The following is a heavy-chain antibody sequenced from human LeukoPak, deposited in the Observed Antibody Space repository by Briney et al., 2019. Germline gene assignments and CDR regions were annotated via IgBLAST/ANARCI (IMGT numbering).Heavy chain of an antibody. J-gene: IGHJ4*02. CDR3: ARETLMNYVIED. D-gene: IGHD1-7*01. CDR2: IYTSGST. Sequence: SQTLSLTCTVSGGSISSGSYYWSWIRQPAGKGLEWIGRIYTSGSTNYNPSLKSRVTISVDTSKNQFSLKLSSVTAADTAVYYCARETLMNYVIEDWGQGALVTVSS. CDR1: GGSISSGSYY. V-gene: IGHV4-61*02.